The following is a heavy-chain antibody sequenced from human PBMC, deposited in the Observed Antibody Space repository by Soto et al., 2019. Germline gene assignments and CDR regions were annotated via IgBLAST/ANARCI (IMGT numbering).Heavy chain of an antibody. CDR2: IIPILGIA. V-gene: IGHV1-69*02. CDR3: ARVTVRGVPSGY. D-gene: IGHD3-10*01. CDR1: GGTFSSYT. Sequence: QVQLVQSGAEVKKPGSSVKVSCKASGGTFSSYTISWVRQAPGQGLEWMGRIIPILGIANYAQKFQGRVTITADKSTSTAYMELSSLRSEDTAVYYCARVTVRGVPSGYWGQGTLVTVSS. J-gene: IGHJ4*02.